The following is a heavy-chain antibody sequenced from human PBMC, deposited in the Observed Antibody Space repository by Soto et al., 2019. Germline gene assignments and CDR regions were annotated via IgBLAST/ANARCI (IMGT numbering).Heavy chain of an antibody. J-gene: IGHJ6*02. CDR3: ARLPQWLVTFAGMDV. CDR1: GYSFTSYW. V-gene: IGHV5-51*01. D-gene: IGHD6-19*01. Sequence: PGESLKISCKGSGYSFTSYWIGWVRQMPGKGLEWMGIIYPGDSDTRYSPSFQGQVTISADKSISTAYLQWSSLKASDTAMHYCARLPQWLVTFAGMDVWGQGTTVTVSS. CDR2: IYPGDSDT.